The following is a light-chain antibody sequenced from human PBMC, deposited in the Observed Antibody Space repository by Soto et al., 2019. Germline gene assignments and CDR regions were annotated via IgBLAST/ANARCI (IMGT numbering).Light chain of an antibody. CDR2: HVT. CDR3: CSLTTSHTYV. J-gene: IGLJ1*01. V-gene: IGLV2-14*03. CDR1: SGDIGHYDY. Sequence: QSVLTQPASVSGSPVQSITISCTGGSGDIGHYDYVSWYQQHPGKAPKLMIYHVTYRPSGVSNRYSGSKSGNSASLTISGLQADDEADYYCCSLTTSHTYVFGSGTKVSIL.